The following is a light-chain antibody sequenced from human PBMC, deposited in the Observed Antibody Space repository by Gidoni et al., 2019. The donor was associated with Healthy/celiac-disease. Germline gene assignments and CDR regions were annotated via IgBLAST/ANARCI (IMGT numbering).Light chain of an antibody. CDR1: QSIISY. CDR2: ATS. Sequence: DIQMTHTPSSLSASVGDRVTSTCRASQSIISYLNWYQQKPGKAPKLLIYATSSLESGDTSRFSGSGTGTDLNITSSSLQHEEFATYYCQQSYSTPSFGQGTRLEIK. J-gene: IGKJ5*01. CDR3: QQSYSTPS. V-gene: IGKV1-39*01.